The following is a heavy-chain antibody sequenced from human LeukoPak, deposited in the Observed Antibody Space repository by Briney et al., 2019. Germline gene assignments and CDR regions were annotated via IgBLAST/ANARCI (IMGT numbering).Heavy chain of an antibody. CDR2: INGNGLST. CDR1: GFTFNTYA. Sequence: GGSLRLSCAASGFTFNTYAMAWVRQAPGKGLEWASSINGNGLSTYYADSVKGRFTISRDTSKSTLYLQMNSLRGDDTAVYHCARDSGSYLQPTDYWGQGTLVTVSS. V-gene: IGHV3-23*01. D-gene: IGHD1-26*01. J-gene: IGHJ4*02. CDR3: ARDSGSYLQPTDY.